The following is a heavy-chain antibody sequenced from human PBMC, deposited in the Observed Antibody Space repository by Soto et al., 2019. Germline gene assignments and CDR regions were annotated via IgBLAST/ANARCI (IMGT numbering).Heavy chain of an antibody. Sequence: SETLSLTGAVGCGSISSGDYYGSWIRQPPGKGLEWIGEINHSGSTNYNPSLKSRVTISVDTSKNQFSLKLSSVTAADTAVYYCARAGIRYFDWTNWFDPWGQGTLVT. CDR1: CGSISSGDYY. CDR3: ARAGIRYFDWTNWFDP. CDR2: INHSGST. J-gene: IGHJ5*02. D-gene: IGHD3-9*01. V-gene: IGHV4-34*01.